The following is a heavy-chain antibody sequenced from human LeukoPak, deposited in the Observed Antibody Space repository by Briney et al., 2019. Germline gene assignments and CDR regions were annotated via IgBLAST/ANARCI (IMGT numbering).Heavy chain of an antibody. J-gene: IGHJ6*03. Sequence: ASVKVSCKASGYTFTSYGISWVRQAPGQGLEWMGWISAYNGNTNYAQKLQGRVTMTTDTSTSTAYMELRSLRSDDTAVYYCASRGGPSRADYYYYYMDVWGKGTTVTVSS. D-gene: IGHD3-10*01. CDR2: ISAYNGNT. CDR1: GYTFTSYG. CDR3: ASRGGPSRADYYYYYMDV. V-gene: IGHV1-18*01.